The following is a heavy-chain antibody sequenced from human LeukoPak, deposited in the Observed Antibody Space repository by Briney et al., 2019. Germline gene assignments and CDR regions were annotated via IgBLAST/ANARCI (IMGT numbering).Heavy chain of an antibody. CDR2: IYYSGST. J-gene: IGHJ4*02. Sequence: PSETLSLTCTVSGGSISSYYWSWIRQPPGKGLEWIGYIYYSGSTNYNPSLKSRVTISVDTSKNQFSLKLSSVTAADTAVYYCARGARPGGMIDCWGQGTLVTVSS. CDR3: ARGARPGGMIDC. D-gene: IGHD3-16*01. CDR1: GGSISSYY. V-gene: IGHV4-59*01.